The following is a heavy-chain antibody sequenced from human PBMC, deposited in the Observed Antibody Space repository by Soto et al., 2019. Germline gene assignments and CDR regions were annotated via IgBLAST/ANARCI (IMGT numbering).Heavy chain of an antibody. J-gene: IGHJ6*03. V-gene: IGHV5-51*01. CDR3: ARSPDYYGSGSVGYMDV. D-gene: IGHD3-10*01. CDR2: IYPGDSDT. Sequence: PGESLKISCKGSGYSFTSYWIGWVRQMPGKGLEWMGIIYPGDSDTRYSPSFQGQVTISADKSISTAYLQWSSLKASDTAMYYCARSPDYYGSGSVGYMDVWGKGTTVTVSS. CDR1: GYSFTSYW.